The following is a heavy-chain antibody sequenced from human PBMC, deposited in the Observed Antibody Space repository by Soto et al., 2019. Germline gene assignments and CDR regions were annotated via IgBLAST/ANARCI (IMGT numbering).Heavy chain of an antibody. V-gene: IGHV4-61*01. D-gene: IGHD2-2*01. CDR2: IYYSGST. CDR3: ARTYCSSASCYGLYYFGMDV. CDR1: SGSVSSHSYY. J-gene: IGHJ6*02. Sequence: SETLSLTCTVSSGSVSSHSYYWSWIRQPPGKGLEWIGYIYYSGSTYYNPSLKSQVTISVDTSKNQFSLKLRSVTAADTAVYYCARTYCSSASCYGLYYFGMDVWGQGTTVTVSS.